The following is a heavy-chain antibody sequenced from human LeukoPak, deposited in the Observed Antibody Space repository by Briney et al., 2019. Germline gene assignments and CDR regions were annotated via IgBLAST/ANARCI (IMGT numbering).Heavy chain of an antibody. Sequence: PSETLSLTCTVSGGSISSSSYYWGWIRQPPGKGLEWIGSIYYSGSTYYNPSLKSRVTISVDTSKNQFSLKLSSVTAADTAVYYCARNPGSGWYYYYYYMDVRGKGTTVTVSS. D-gene: IGHD6-19*01. CDR2: IYYSGST. CDR3: ARNPGSGWYYYYYYMDV. J-gene: IGHJ6*03. V-gene: IGHV4-39*01. CDR1: GGSISSSSYY.